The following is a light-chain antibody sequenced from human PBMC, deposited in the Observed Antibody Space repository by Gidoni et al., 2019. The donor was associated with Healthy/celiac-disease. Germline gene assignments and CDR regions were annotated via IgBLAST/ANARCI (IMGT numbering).Light chain of an antibody. CDR1: QSISSW. Sequence: DIQMTQSPSTLSASVGDRVTITGRASQSISSWLAWYQQKPGKAPKLLIYKASSLESGVPSRFSGSGSETEFTLTISSLQPDDFATYYCQQYNSYSFGGXTKVEIK. CDR3: QQYNSYS. J-gene: IGKJ4*01. CDR2: KAS. V-gene: IGKV1-5*03.